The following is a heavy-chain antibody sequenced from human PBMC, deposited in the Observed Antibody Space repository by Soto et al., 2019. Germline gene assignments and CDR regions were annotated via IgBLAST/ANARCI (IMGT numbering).Heavy chain of an antibody. CDR2: INAGNGNT. D-gene: IGHD4-4*01. CDR3: ARDGTFYSNYAFERHWFDP. Sequence: ASVKVSCKASGYTFTSYAMHWVRQAPGQRLEWMGWINAGNGNTKYSQKFQGRVTITRDTSASTAYMELSSLRSEDTAVYYCARDGTFYSNYAFERHWFDPWGQGALVTVSS. V-gene: IGHV1-3*01. J-gene: IGHJ5*02. CDR1: GYTFTSYA.